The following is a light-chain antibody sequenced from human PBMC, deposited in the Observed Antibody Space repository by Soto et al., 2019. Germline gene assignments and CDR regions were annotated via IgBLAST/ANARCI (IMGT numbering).Light chain of an antibody. CDR3: QQRSNWPPT. J-gene: IGKJ1*01. CDR2: DAS. Sequence: EIVLTQSPATLSLSPGERATLSCRASQSVSSYLAWYQQKPGQAPRLLIYDASNSATGIPARFSGSGSGTDFTLTISSLEPEEFAVYYCQQRSNWPPTFGQGTKVEIK. V-gene: IGKV3-11*01. CDR1: QSVSSY.